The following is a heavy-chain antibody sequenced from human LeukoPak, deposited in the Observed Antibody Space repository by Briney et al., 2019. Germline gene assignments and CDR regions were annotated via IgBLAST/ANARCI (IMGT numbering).Heavy chain of an antibody. CDR3: AREAAYCSSTSCYGYAFDI. D-gene: IGHD2-2*01. CDR1: GGSFSGYY. CDR2: INHSGST. Sequence: PSETLSLTCAVHGGSFSGYYWSWIRQPPGKGLEWIGEINHSGSTNYNPSLKSRVTISVDTSKNQFSLKLSSVTAADTAVYYCAREAAYCSSTSCYGYAFDIWGQGTMVTVSS. J-gene: IGHJ3*02. V-gene: IGHV4-34*01.